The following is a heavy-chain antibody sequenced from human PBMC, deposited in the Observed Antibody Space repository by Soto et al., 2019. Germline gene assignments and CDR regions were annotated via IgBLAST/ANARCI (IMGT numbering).Heavy chain of an antibody. CDR3: AKEKPTTTCFDF. D-gene: IGHD1-1*01. V-gene: IGHV3-23*01. CDR2: ITISGGTT. J-gene: IGHJ4*02. CDR1: GGTFRTCV. Sequence: PWGPNRHSSRASGGTFRTCVVGWVRKAPGKGLEWVSIITISGGTTYYADSVKGRFTISRDNSQDTLYLQMNSLRAEDTAVYYCAKEKPTTTCFDFWGQGNLVTVCS.